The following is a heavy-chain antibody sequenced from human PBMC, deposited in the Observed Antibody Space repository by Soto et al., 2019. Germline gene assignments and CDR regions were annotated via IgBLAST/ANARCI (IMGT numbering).Heavy chain of an antibody. V-gene: IGHV3-15*01. D-gene: IGHD3-9*01. Sequence: EVQLVESVGGLVKPGGSLRLSCVASGFNLSHPWMTWVRQAAGKGLEWVGRIKSKTDGGTADYAAPVKGRATISRDDSKNTVYLQMNSLKTEDTAVYYCTTGIYYDILTGYHNVAYWGQGALVTVSS. CDR1: GFNLSHPW. J-gene: IGHJ4*02. CDR2: IKSKTDGGTA. CDR3: TTGIYYDILTGYHNVAY.